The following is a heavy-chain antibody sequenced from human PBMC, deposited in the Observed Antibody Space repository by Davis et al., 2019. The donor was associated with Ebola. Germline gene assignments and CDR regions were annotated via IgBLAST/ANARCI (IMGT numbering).Heavy chain of an antibody. Sequence: PGGSLRLSCAASGFTFSSYWMTWVRQAPGKGLEWVANIKQDGSEKYYVDSVKGRFTISSDNAKNSLYLQMNSLRAEDTAVYYCARVSNKFGMDVWGQGTTVTVSS. V-gene: IGHV3-7*03. D-gene: IGHD1/OR15-1a*01. CDR1: GFTFSSYW. J-gene: IGHJ6*02. CDR2: IKQDGSEK. CDR3: ARVSNKFGMDV.